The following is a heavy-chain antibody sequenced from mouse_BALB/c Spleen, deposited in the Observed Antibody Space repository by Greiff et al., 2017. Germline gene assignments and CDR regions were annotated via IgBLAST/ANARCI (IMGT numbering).Heavy chain of an antibody. CDR1: GFNIKDTY. CDR2: IDPANGNT. D-gene: IGHD2-9*01. J-gene: IGHJ3*01. V-gene: IGHV14-3*02. Sequence: VQLQQSGAELVKPGASVKLSCTASGFNIKDTYMHWVRQRPEQGLEWIGRIDPANGNTKYDPKFQGKATITADTSSNTAYLQLSSLTSEDTAVYYCASAYYGYPWFAYWGQGTLVTVSA. CDR3: ASAYYGYPWFAY.